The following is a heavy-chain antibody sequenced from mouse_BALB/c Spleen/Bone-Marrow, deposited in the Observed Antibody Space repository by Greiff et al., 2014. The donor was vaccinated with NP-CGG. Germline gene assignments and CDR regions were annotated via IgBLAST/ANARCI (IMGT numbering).Heavy chain of an antibody. CDR3: ASRSTMISWFAH. V-gene: IGHV1-14*01. D-gene: IGHD2-4*01. J-gene: IGHJ3*01. CDR1: GYTFTSYV. CDR2: INPYNDGT. Sequence: VHVKQSGPELVKPGASVKMSCKASGYTFTSYVMHWVKQKPGQGLEWIGYINPYNDGTKYNEKFKGKATLTSDKSSSTAYMELSSLTSEDSAVYYCASRSTMISWFAHWGQGTLVTVSA.